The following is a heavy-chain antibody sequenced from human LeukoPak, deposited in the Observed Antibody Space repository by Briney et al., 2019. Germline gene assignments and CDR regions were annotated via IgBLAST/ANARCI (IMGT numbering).Heavy chain of an antibody. CDR3: ARDIAYQLLSYGMDV. J-gene: IGHJ6*02. CDR2: IWYDGSNK. D-gene: IGHD2-2*01. CDR1: GFTFSSYG. V-gene: IGHV3-33*08. Sequence: PGRSLRLSCAASGFTFSSYGMHWVRQAPGKGLEWVAVIWYDGSNKYYADSVKGRFTISRDNSKNTLYLQMNSLRAEDTAVYYCARDIAYQLLSYGMDVWGQGTTVTVPS.